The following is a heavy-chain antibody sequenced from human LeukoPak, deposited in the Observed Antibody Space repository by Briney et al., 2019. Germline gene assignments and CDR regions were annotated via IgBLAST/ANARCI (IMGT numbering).Heavy chain of an antibody. Sequence: ASVKVSCKASGYTFTGYYMHWVRQAPGQGLEWMGWINPNSGGTNYAQKFQGRVTMTRDTSISTAYMELSRLRSDDTAVYYCARSRVRGKEVDYWGQGTLVTVPS. J-gene: IGHJ4*02. CDR3: ARSRVRGKEVDY. CDR1: GYTFTGYY. CDR2: INPNSGGT. V-gene: IGHV1-2*02.